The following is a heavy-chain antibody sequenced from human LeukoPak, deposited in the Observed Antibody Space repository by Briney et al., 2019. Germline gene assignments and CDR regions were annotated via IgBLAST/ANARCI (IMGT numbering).Heavy chain of an antibody. CDR2: ITWNRDNI. CDR3: AKDLSSAITSTLVLDV. Sequence: GGSLRLSCAASGFTFDDYAMHWVRQAPGKGLEWVSGITWNRDNIGYGDSVKGRFTISRDNVKNVLYLQMTSLRPEDTALYYCAKDLSSAITSTLVLDVWGQGTTVIVSS. CDR1: GFTFDDYA. J-gene: IGHJ6*02. V-gene: IGHV3-9*01. D-gene: IGHD3-22*01.